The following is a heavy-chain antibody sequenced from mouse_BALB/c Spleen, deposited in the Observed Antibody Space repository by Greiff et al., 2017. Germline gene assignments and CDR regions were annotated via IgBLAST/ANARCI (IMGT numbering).Heavy chain of an antibody. D-gene: IGHD2-1*01. CDR2: SRNKANDYTT. CDR3: ARRGYGNYWIAY. J-gene: IGHJ3*01. Sequence: EVQVVESGGGLVQPGGSLRLSCATSGFTFSDFYMEWVRQPPGKRLEWIAASRNKANDYTTEYSASVKGRFIVSRDTSQSILYLQMNALRAEDTAIYYCARRGYGNYWIAYWGQGTLVTVSA. V-gene: IGHV7-1*02. CDR1: GFTFSDFY.